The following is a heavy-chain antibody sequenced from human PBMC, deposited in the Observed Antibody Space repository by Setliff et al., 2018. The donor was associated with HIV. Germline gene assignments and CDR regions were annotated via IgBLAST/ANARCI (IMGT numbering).Heavy chain of an antibody. J-gene: IGHJ4*02. CDR1: GGSISSSSYY. CDR2: IYYTGSA. Sequence: SETLSLTCTVSGGSISSSSYYWGCIRQPPGKGLEWIGSIYYTGSANYNPSLKSRVTMSVDTSKNQFSLKLSSVTAADTAVYYCARGSFIGDYYYFDYWGQGTLVTVSS. D-gene: IGHD3-10*01. V-gene: IGHV4-39*01. CDR3: ARGSFIGDYYYFDY.